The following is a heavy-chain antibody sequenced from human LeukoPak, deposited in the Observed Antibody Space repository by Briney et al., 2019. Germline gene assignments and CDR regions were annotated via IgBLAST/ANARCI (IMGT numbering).Heavy chain of an antibody. CDR2: IWYDGSNK. CDR3: ARGQVETAIPGDY. D-gene: IGHD2-21*02. Sequence: PGRSLRLSCAASGFTFSSNAMHWVRQAPGKGLEWVAVIWYDGSNKYHADSVKGRFTISRDNSKNTLYLQMNSLRAEDTVVYYCARGQVETAIPGDYWGQGTLVTVSS. V-gene: IGHV3-33*01. CDR1: GFTFSSNA. J-gene: IGHJ4*02.